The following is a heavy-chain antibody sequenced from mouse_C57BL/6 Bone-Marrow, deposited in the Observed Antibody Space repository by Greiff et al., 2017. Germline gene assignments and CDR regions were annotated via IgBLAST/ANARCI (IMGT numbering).Heavy chain of an antibody. J-gene: IGHJ2*01. V-gene: IGHV1-80*01. CDR1: GYAFSSYW. Sequence: QVQLQQSGAELVKPGASVKISCKASGYAFSSYWMNWVKQRPGKGLEWIGQIYPGDGDTNYNGKFKGKATLTADKSSSTAYMQLSSLTSEDSAVYFCAGWGYYYGHDYWGQGTTLTVSS. CDR2: IYPGDGDT. D-gene: IGHD1-1*01. CDR3: AGWGYYYGHDY.